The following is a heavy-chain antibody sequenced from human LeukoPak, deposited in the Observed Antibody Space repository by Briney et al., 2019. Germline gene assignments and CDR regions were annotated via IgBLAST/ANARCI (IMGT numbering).Heavy chain of an antibody. D-gene: IGHD2-2*01. J-gene: IGHJ5*02. Sequence: AGESLKISCKASGYTFINYWIGWVRQMPGKGLEWMGIVYPGDSDTRYSPSFQGQVTFSADRSTSTAYLQWSSLKASDTAMYYCARGGDCSSITCANWFDPWGQGTLVTVSS. CDR2: VYPGDSDT. CDR1: GYTFINYW. CDR3: ARGGDCSSITCANWFDP. V-gene: IGHV5-51*01.